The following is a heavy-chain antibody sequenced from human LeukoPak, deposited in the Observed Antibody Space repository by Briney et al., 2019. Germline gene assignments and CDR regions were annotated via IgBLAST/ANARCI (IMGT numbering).Heavy chain of an antibody. D-gene: IGHD1-14*01. CDR1: GFTFRNYA. CDR3: VIAEPSLDY. J-gene: IGHJ4*02. CDR2: ISGSGGST. V-gene: IGHV3-23*01. Sequence: GGSLRLSCAASGFTFRNYAMSWVRQAPGKGLEWVSAISGSGGSTYYADSVKGRFTISRDNSKNTLYLQMYSLRAEDTAIYYCVIAEPSLDYWGQGTLVTVSS.